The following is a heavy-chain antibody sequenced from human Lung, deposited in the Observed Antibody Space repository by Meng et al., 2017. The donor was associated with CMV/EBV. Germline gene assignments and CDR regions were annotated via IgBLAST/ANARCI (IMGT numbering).Heavy chain of an antibody. D-gene: IGHD5-18*01. CDR1: GGSISSGCYY. V-gene: IGHV4-30-4*08. J-gene: IGHJ4*02. CDR2: IYYSGST. Sequence: QLQLQESTPGRVKPARTLSLTCTVSGGSISSGCYYWSWIRQPPGKGLEWIGYIYYSGSTYYNPSLKSRVTISVDTSKNQFSLKLSSVTAADTAVYYCARALDTAMVTFDYWGQGTLVTVSS. CDR3: ARALDTAMVTFDY.